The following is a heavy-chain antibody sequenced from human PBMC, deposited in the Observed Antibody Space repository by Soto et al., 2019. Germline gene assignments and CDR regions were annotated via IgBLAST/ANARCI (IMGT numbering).Heavy chain of an antibody. CDR1: GYSFTSYW. CDR2: IYPGDSDT. CDR3: ARLKRDGHNYSPLYY. J-gene: IGHJ4*02. Sequence: EVQLVQSGAEVKKPGESLKISCKGSGYSFTSYWIGWVRQMPGKGLEWMGIIYPGDSDTRFSPSFQGQVTISADKSISTAYLQWSSLKASDTAMYYCARLKRDGHNYSPLYYWGQGTLVTVSS. D-gene: IGHD5-12*01. V-gene: IGHV5-51*03.